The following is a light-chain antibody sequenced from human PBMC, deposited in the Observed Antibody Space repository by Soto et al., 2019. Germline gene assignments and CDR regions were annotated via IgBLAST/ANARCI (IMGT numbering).Light chain of an antibody. CDR1: SSDVGGYDH. V-gene: IGLV2-14*03. Sequence: QSALTQPASVSGSPGQSITISCTGTSSDVGGYDHVSWYQRHPGKAPKLIIYDVTVRPSGISRRFSGSKSDNTASLAVSGLQPEDEADYYCSSYTNKDTLLFGGGTKVTVL. CDR2: DVT. J-gene: IGLJ3*02. CDR3: SSYTNKDTLL.